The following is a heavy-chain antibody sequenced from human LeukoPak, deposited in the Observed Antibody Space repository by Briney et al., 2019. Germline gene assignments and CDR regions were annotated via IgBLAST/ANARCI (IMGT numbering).Heavy chain of an antibody. J-gene: IGHJ4*02. CDR3: ARTNYYDSNRAYYRQFDY. CDR2: INSDGRST. D-gene: IGHD3-22*01. CDR1: GFTSSSYW. V-gene: IGHV3-74*01. Sequence: GGSLRLSCAASGFTSSSYWMHWVRQAPGEGLMWVSRINSDGRSTDYADSVKGRFTISRDNAQNTLYLQMNSLRAEDTAVYYCARTNYYDSNRAYYRQFDYWGQGTLVTVSS.